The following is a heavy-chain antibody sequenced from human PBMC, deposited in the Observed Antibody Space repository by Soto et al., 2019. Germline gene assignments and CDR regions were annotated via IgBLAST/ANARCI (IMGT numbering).Heavy chain of an antibody. Sequence: QVQLVQSGAEVKKPGSSVKVSCKASGGTFSSYTISWVRQAPGQGLEWMGRIIPILGIANYAQKFQGRVTITADKSTSTAYMELSSLRSEDTAVYYCARVVDSSGWYDFFLDYWGQGTLVTVSS. CDR2: IIPILGIA. CDR1: GGTFSSYT. CDR3: ARVVDSSGWYDFFLDY. D-gene: IGHD6-19*01. J-gene: IGHJ4*02. V-gene: IGHV1-69*02.